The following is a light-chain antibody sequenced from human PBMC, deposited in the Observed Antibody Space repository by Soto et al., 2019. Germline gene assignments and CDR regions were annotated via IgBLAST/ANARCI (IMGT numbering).Light chain of an antibody. J-gene: IGKJ4*01. CDR3: QQRSNWPPLT. Sequence: EIVLTQSPATLSLSPGERATLSCRASQSVSSYLAWYQQKPGQAPRLLIYDASNRATGIPARFSGSGSGTDSTLTLSSLEPEDFAVYYCQQRSNWPPLTFGGGTKVESK. CDR2: DAS. CDR1: QSVSSY. V-gene: IGKV3-11*01.